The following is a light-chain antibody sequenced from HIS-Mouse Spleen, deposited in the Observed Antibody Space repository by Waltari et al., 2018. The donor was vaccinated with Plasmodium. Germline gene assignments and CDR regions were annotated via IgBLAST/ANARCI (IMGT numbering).Light chain of an antibody. Sequence: QSALTQPASVSGSPGQSITISCTGTSSDVGSYNLVSWYQQHPGKAPKLMIYDGSKRPSGFSNRFSGSKSGNTASLTISGLQAEDEADYYCCSYAGSSTWVFGGGTKLTVL. CDR1: SSDVGSYNL. V-gene: IGLV2-23*01. CDR2: DGS. J-gene: IGLJ3*02. CDR3: CSYAGSSTWV.